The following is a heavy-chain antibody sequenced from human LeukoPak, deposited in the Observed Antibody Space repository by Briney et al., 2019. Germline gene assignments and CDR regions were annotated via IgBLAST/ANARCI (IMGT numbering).Heavy chain of an antibody. CDR1: GFTFSSYA. J-gene: IGHJ4*02. Sequence: GGSLRLSCAASGFTFSSYAMHWVRQAPGKGLEWVAVISYDGSNKYYADSVKGRFTISRDNSKNTLYLQMNSLRAEDTAVYYCARDALVEGSGFDYWGQGTLVTVSS. CDR2: ISYDGSNK. D-gene: IGHD2-15*01. V-gene: IGHV3-30-3*01. CDR3: ARDALVEGSGFDY.